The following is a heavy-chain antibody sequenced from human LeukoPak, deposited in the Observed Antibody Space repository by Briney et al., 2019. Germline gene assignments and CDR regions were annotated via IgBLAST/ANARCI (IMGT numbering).Heavy chain of an antibody. Sequence: GRSLRLSCAASGFTFSSYAMHWVRQAPGKGLEWVAVISYDGSNKYYADSVKGRFTISRDNSKNTLYLQMNSLRAEDTAVYYCAKTPYCSSTSCFGFDYWGQGTLVTVSS. CDR1: GFTFSSYA. D-gene: IGHD2-2*01. V-gene: IGHV3-30-3*02. CDR2: ISYDGSNK. CDR3: AKTPYCSSTSCFGFDY. J-gene: IGHJ4*02.